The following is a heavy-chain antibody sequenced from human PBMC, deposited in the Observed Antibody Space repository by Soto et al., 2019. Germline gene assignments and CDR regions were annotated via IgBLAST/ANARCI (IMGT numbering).Heavy chain of an antibody. J-gene: IGHJ3*02. CDR3: ARDLRDYGYAFDI. Sequence: QVQLVQSGAEVKKPGASVKVSCKASGYTFTSYYMHWVRQAPGQGLEWMGIINPSGGSTSYAQKFQGRVTKTRDTSTSTVYMELSSLRSEDTAVYYCARDLRDYGYAFDIWGQGTMVTVSS. D-gene: IGHD4-17*01. CDR1: GYTFTSYY. V-gene: IGHV1-46*03. CDR2: INPSGGST.